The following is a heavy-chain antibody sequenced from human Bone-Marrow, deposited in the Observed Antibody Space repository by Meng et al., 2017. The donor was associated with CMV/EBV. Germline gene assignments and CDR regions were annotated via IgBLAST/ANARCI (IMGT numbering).Heavy chain of an antibody. CDR2: MNPNSGNI. CDR3: ASGGRVGSSSIMDV. V-gene: IGHV1-8*01. CDR1: GYTFTSYD. Sequence: ASVKVSCKASGYTFTSYDIDWVRQATGEGLEWMGWMNPNSGNIGYAQKFQGRVTMTRNTSISTAYMELSSLRSEDTAVYYCASGGRVGSSSIMDVWGQGTTVTVSS. D-gene: IGHD1-26*01. J-gene: IGHJ6*02.